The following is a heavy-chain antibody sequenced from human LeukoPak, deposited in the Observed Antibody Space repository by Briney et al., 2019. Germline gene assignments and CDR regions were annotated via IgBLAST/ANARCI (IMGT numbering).Heavy chain of an antibody. Sequence: GGSLRLSCAASEFDFSSHAMTWVRQAPGKGLEWVSAISISGSKTYYADSVKGRFTISRDNSKNTLYLQMNSLRAEDTAVYYCANEIRPNDYWGQGTQVTVSS. D-gene: IGHD4-17*01. CDR1: EFDFSSHA. J-gene: IGHJ4*02. V-gene: IGHV3-23*01. CDR3: ANEIRPNDY. CDR2: ISISGSKT.